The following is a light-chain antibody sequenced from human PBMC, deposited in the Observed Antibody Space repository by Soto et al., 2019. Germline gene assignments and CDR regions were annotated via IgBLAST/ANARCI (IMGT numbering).Light chain of an antibody. CDR1: QVINNF. J-gene: IGKJ4*01. V-gene: IGKV1-39*01. CDR2: AAS. CDR3: QQSYTTPGIT. Sequence: DIQMTQSPSSLAASVGDRVTITCRASQVINNFLNWSQQKPGKAPKLLICAASNLQTGVPSRFSGSGSGTDFTLTISSLEPEDFATYYCQQSYTTPGITFGGGTKVEIK.